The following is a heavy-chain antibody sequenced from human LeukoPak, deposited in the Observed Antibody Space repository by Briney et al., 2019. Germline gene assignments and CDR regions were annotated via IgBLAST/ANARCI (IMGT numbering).Heavy chain of an antibody. Sequence: ASVKVSCKASGYTFTGYYMHRVRQAPGQGLEWMGWINPNSGGTNYAQKFQGRVTMTRDTSISTAYMELSRLRSDDTAVYYCARSHRIVVVIAATLGRLDYWGQGTLVTVSS. CDR2: INPNSGGT. CDR3: ARSHRIVVVIAATLGRLDY. CDR1: GYTFTGYY. J-gene: IGHJ4*02. V-gene: IGHV1-2*02. D-gene: IGHD2-15*01.